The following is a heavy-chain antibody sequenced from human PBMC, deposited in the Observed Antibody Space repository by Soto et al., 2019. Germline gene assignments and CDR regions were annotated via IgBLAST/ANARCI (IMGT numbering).Heavy chain of an antibody. Sequence: PGGSLRLSCAASGFSFSISPMHWVRQAPGKGPEWVALISYDGTNKFYADSVKGRFTISRDNSKSTLYLQVDSLRPEDAAVYYCARDPKASGGQNWGFHHFDSLGQGTLVTVSS. V-gene: IGHV3-30-3*01. CDR3: ARDPKASGGQNWGFHHFDS. CDR1: GFSFSISP. CDR2: ISYDGTNK. J-gene: IGHJ5*01. D-gene: IGHD7-27*01.